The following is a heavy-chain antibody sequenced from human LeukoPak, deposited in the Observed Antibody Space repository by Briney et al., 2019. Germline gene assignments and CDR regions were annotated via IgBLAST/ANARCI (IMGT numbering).Heavy chain of an antibody. V-gene: IGHV4-39*07. CDR2: MHYSGNFYSGSA. CDR3: ARSPLVPAVGVTNYYYYYYMDV. Sequence: NPSETLSLTCTVSGGSISGSRYYWAWIRQPPGKGLEWIGSMHYSGNFYSGSAYYNPSLRSRVTISVDTSQNQFSLKVNSVTAADTAVYYCARSPLVPAVGVTNYYYYYYMDVWGKGTTVTVSS. CDR1: GGSISGSRYY. D-gene: IGHD2-2*01. J-gene: IGHJ6*03.